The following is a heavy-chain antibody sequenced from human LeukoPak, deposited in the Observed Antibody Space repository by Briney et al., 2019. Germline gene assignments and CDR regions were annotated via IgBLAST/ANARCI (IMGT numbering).Heavy chain of an antibody. D-gene: IGHD4-17*01. CDR3: ARESFTVTTFFDY. Sequence: ASVKVSCKASGGTFSSYAISWVRQAPGQGLEWMGGIILIFGTANYAQKFQGRVTITADESTSTAYMELSSLRSEDTAVYYCARESFTVTTFFDYWGQGTLVTVSS. J-gene: IGHJ4*02. V-gene: IGHV1-69*01. CDR2: IILIFGTA. CDR1: GGTFSSYA.